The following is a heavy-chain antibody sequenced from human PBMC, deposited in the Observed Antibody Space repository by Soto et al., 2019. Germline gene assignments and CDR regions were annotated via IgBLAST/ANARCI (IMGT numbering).Heavy chain of an antibody. D-gene: IGHD1-7*01. CDR1: GDTFTSYY. V-gene: IGHV1-46*01. J-gene: IGHJ6*02. Sequence: GASVKVSCKASGDTFTSYYMHWVRQAPGQGLEWMGIINPSGGTSYAQDFQGRLTMTTDTSASTAYMELSSLRSEDTAVYYCARVGGRITRTREYYYYGMDVWGQGTTVTAAS. CDR3: ARVGGRITRTREYYYYGMDV. CDR2: INPSGGT.